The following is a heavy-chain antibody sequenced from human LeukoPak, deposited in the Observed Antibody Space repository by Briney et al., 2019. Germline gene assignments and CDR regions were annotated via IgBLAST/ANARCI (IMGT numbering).Heavy chain of an antibody. V-gene: IGHV4-4*07. D-gene: IGHD3-16*01. CDR3: ARVHSYASGIEV. CDR2: IHSGGT. Sequence: SETLSLTCSVSGDSLNGYYWSWIRQPAGEGLEWIGRIHSGGTNYNPLKSRVTMSLDTSKNQLSLRLTSVTAADTAVYYCARVHSYASGIEVWGQGTTVTVSS. J-gene: IGHJ6*02. CDR1: GDSLNGYY.